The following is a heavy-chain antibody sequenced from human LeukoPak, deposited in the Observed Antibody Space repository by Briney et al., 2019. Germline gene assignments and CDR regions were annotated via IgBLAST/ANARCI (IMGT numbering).Heavy chain of an antibody. CDR1: GYTFTCYY. V-gene: IGHV1-2*02. CDR3: ARGGRDSGYDYLGY. J-gene: IGHJ4*02. Sequence: AAVTVSFTASGYTFTCYYMHWVGQAPGQGREWRGWINPNSGGTNYAQKFQGRVTITRDTSISTAYMELSRLRSDDTAVYYCARGGRDSGYDYLGYWGQGTLVTVSS. D-gene: IGHD5-12*01. CDR2: INPNSGGT.